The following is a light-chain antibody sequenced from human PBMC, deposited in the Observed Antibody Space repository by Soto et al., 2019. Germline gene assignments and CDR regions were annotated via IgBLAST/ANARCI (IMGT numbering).Light chain of an antibody. Sequence: EIVLTQSPGTLSLSPGDKATLSCRASHILSSYYLAWYQQKPGQAPRLLMYAASSRATGIPDRFSGSGSGTRFTRTISRLEPEEFAVYFCQQYGDSPWRCRQGTKV. CDR2: AAS. V-gene: IGKV3-20*01. CDR3: QQYGDSPWR. CDR1: HILSSYY. J-gene: IGKJ1*01.